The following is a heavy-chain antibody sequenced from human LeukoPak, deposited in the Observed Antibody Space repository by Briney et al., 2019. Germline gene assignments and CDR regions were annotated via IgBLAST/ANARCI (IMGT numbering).Heavy chain of an antibody. D-gene: IGHD3-3*01. Sequence: GGSLRLSCAASGFTFSSYAMSWVRQAPGKGLEWVSAISGSTSAIYYADSVKGRFTISRDNSKNTLYLQMNSLRAEDTAVYYCARETYDFWSGYPLKFDYWGREPWSPSPQ. CDR3: ARETYDFWSGYPLKFDY. V-gene: IGHV3-23*01. CDR2: ISGSTSAI. J-gene: IGHJ4*02. CDR1: GFTFSSYA.